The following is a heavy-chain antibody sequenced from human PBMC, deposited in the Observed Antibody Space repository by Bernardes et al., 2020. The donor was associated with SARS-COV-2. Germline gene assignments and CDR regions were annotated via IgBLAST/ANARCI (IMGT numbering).Heavy chain of an antibody. Sequence: GGSLRLSCAASGFTFSNYNMNWVRQAPGKGLEWVSYISRSSNTIYYADSVKGRFTISRANAENSLFLQMNSLRAEDTAVYYCARGVGATSYYYYGLDVWGQGTTVTVSS. V-gene: IGHV3-48*01. J-gene: IGHJ6*02. CDR1: GFTFSNYN. D-gene: IGHD1-26*01. CDR3: ARGVGATSYYYYGLDV. CDR2: ISRSSNTI.